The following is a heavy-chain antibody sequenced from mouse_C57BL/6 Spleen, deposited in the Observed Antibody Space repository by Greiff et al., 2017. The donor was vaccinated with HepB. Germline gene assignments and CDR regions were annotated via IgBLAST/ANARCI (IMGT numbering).Heavy chain of an antibody. D-gene: IGHD2-3*01. CDR2: IRSKSNNYAT. Sequence: DVQLVESGGGLVQPKGSLKLSCAASGFSFNTYAMNWVRQAPGKGLEWVARIRSKSNNYATYYADSVKDRFTISRDDSESMLYLQMDNLKTEDTAMYYCVRQRDDGYSWYFDVWGTGTTVTVSS. CDR3: VRQRDDGYSWYFDV. CDR1: GFSFNTYA. J-gene: IGHJ1*03. V-gene: IGHV10-1*01.